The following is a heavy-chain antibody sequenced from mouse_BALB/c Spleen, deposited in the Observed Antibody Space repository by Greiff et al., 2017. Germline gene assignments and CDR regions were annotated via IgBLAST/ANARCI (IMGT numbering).Heavy chain of an antibody. Sequence: EVKLVESGGGLVKPGGSLKLSCAASGFTFSSYAMSWVRQSPEKRLEWVAEISSGGSYTYYPDTVTGRFTISRDNAKNTLYLEMSSLRSEDTAMYYCARAKDSSGSWFAYWGQGTLVTVSA. CDR1: GFTFSSYA. CDR3: ARAKDSSGSWFAY. D-gene: IGHD3-2*01. CDR2: ISSGGSYT. V-gene: IGHV5-9-4*01. J-gene: IGHJ3*01.